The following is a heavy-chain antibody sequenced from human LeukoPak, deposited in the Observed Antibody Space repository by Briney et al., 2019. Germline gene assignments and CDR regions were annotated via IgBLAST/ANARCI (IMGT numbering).Heavy chain of an antibody. Sequence: PGGSLRLSCAVSRFAVSNSFMSWVRQAPGKGLEWLSVIFTGGDTYYAGSVKGRFTISRDNSENTLYLQMNSLTAEDTALYYCVKGSTGVPPLEYWGQGTLVTVSS. CDR1: RFAVSNSF. D-gene: IGHD1-1*01. CDR2: IFTGGDT. V-gene: IGHV3-53*01. CDR3: VKGSTGVPPLEY. J-gene: IGHJ4*02.